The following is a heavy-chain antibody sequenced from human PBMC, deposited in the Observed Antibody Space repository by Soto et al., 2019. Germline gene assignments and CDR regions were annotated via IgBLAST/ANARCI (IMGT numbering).Heavy chain of an antibody. CDR2: IWSDGTKK. J-gene: IGHJ4*02. Sequence: GGSLRLSCTASGFAFSNYGIHWVRQAPGRGLEWVAVIWSDGTKKFYAGSVRGRFTISRDNSKNTIYLQMNSLRAEDTAVYYCARHSREPQARNETVSHFDYWGQGTLVTVSS. CDR3: ARHSREPQARNETVSHFDY. CDR1: GFAFSNYG. D-gene: IGHD1-26*01. V-gene: IGHV3-33*01.